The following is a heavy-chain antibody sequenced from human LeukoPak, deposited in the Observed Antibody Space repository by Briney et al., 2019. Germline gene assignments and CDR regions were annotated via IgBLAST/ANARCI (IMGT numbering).Heavy chain of an antibody. CDR1: GFTFSAYN. D-gene: IGHD5-18*01. J-gene: IGHJ6*03. Sequence: GGSLRLSCAASGFTFSAYNMNWVRQAPGKGLEWVSSISSSSSYIYYADSVKGRFTISRDNAKNSLYLQMDSLRAEDTAVYYCAREGTAMAVYYYYYYMDVWGKGTTVTVSS. CDR2: ISSSSSYI. V-gene: IGHV3-21*01. CDR3: AREGTAMAVYYYYYYMDV.